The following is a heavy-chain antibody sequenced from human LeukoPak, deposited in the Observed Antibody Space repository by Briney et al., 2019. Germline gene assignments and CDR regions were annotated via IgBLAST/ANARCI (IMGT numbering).Heavy chain of an antibody. CDR2: IYYSGST. D-gene: IGHD2-21*01. V-gene: IGHV4-39*01. J-gene: IGHJ5*02. CDR3: ARQIAPGAPFDP. Sequence: SETLSLTCTVSGGSISSSSYYWGWIRQPPGKGLEWIGSIYYSGSTYYNPSLKSRVTISVDTSKNQFSLKLSSVTAAGTAVYYCARQIAPGAPFDPWAPGTRVTGSS. CDR1: GGSISSSSYY.